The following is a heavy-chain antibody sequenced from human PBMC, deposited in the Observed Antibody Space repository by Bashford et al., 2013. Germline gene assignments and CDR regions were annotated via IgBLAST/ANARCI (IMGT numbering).Heavy chain of an antibody. D-gene: IGHD6-19*01. V-gene: IGHV4-59*01. Sequence: SSETLSLTCTVSGASISRFHWNWIRQSPGKGLEWIGYMYDSGSTHYNPSLKSRATISVEMSKNQFSLKLTSVTSADTAIYYCAKVWHSSGWPNYFDYWGQGTLVTVSS. CDR1: GASISRFH. CDR3: AKVWHSSGWPNYFDY. J-gene: IGHJ4*02. CDR2: MYDSGST.